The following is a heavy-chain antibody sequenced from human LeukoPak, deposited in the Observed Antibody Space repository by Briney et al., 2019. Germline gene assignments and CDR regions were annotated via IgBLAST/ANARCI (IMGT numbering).Heavy chain of an antibody. V-gene: IGHV4-30-4*01. J-gene: IGHJ4*02. D-gene: IGHD3-10*01. CDR2: VHFSGRT. Sequence: SQTLSLTCSVSGDSINSGNYFWNWIRQSPERGLEWLGYVHFSGRTHYNPSLKSRVTISVDTSENQFSLKLSSVTAADTAVYYCASPNYYGSGSYHRADYWGQGTLVTVSS. CDR3: ASPNYYGSGSYHRADY. CDR1: GDSINSGNYF.